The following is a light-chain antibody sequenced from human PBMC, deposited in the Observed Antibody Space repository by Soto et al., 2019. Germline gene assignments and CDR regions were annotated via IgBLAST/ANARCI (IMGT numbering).Light chain of an antibody. CDR1: QSVSSN. CDR3: QQYNNWLRIT. Sequence: EIVMTQSPATLSVSPGERATLPCRASQSVSSNLAWYQQKPGQAPRLLIYGASTRATGIPARFSGSGSGTEFTLTISSLQSEDFAVYYCQQYNNWLRITFGQGTRLEIK. CDR2: GAS. V-gene: IGKV3D-15*01. J-gene: IGKJ5*01.